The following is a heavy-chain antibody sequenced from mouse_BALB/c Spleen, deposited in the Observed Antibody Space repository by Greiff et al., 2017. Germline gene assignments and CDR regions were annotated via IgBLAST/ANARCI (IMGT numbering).Heavy chain of an antibody. J-gene: IGHJ4*01. V-gene: IGHV3-2*02. CDR3: ASFYDGYYHYAMDY. D-gene: IGHD2-3*01. Sequence: VQLKESGPGLVKPSQSLSLTCTVTGYSITSDYAWNWIRQFPGNKLEWMGYISYSGSTSYNPSLKSRISITRDTSKNQFFLQLNSVTTEDTATYYCASFYDGYYHYAMDYWGQGTSVTVSS. CDR2: ISYSGST. CDR1: GYSITSDYA.